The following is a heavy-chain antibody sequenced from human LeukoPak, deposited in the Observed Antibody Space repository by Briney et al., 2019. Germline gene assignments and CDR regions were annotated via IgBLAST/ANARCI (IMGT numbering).Heavy chain of an antibody. J-gene: IGHJ4*02. V-gene: IGHV3-11*04. CDR1: GFTFSDYY. CDR2: ISSSGSTI. D-gene: IGHD2-21*02. Sequence: GGSLRLSCAASGFTFSDYYMSWIRQAPGKGLEWVSYISSSGSTIYYADSVKGRFTISRDNAKNSLYLQMNSLRAEDTAVYYCARDDVVVTAIRSDYWGQRTLVTVSS. CDR3: ARDDVVVTAIRSDY.